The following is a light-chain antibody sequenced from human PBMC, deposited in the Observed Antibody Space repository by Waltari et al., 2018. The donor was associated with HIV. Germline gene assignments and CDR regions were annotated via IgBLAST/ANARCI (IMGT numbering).Light chain of an antibody. Sequence: SYVVSQPPSVSVAPGKTAAIPCAGNNIGSKTVHWYQQKPGQAPVLVIYYDSDRPSGIPGRFSDSSSGNTATLTISRVEAGDEADYYCQVWDSSTDHVIFGGGTKLTVL. CDR1: NIGSKT. CDR3: QVWDSSTDHVI. V-gene: IGLV3-21*04. CDR2: YDS. J-gene: IGLJ2*01.